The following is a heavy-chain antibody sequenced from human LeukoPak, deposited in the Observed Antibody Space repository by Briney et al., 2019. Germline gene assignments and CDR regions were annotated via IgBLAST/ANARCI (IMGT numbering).Heavy chain of an antibody. CDR2: ISGSGGST. D-gene: IGHD1-14*01. CDR3: AKLVYKASDAFDI. J-gene: IGHJ3*02. Sequence: GGSLRLSCAASGFTLSSYAMSWVRQAPGKGLEWVSAISGSGGSTYYADSVKGRFTISRDNSKNTLYLQMNSLRAEDTAVYYCAKLVYKASDAFDIWGQGTMVTVSS. V-gene: IGHV3-23*01. CDR1: GFTLSSYA.